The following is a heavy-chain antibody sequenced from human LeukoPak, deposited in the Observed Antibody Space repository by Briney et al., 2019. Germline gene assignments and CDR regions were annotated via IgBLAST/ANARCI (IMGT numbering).Heavy chain of an antibody. CDR3: ARGRGVCSSTSCYPPAYYFDY. J-gene: IGHJ4*02. D-gene: IGHD2-2*01. CDR1: GGSFSGYY. Sequence: PSETLSLTCAVYGGSFSGYYWSWIRQPPGKGLEWIGEINHSGSTNYNPSLKSRVTISVDTSKNQFSLKLSSVTAADTAVYYCARGRGVCSSTSCYPPAYYFDYWGQGTLVTVSS. V-gene: IGHV4-34*01. CDR2: INHSGST.